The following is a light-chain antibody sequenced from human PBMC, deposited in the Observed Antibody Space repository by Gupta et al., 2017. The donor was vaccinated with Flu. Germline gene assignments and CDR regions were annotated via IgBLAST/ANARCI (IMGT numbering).Light chain of an antibody. V-gene: IGLV3-21*02. J-gene: IGLJ2*01. CDR2: DDS. CDR3: QVGDSSSDHVV. Sequence: SSVLTQPPSVSVAPGPTARITCGGNNIGSKSVHWYQPQPGQAPVLLVYDDSDRPSGIPERFSGSNSGNTATVTTSRVEAGDEADYYCQVGDSSSDHVVFGGGTKLTVL. CDR1: NIGSKS.